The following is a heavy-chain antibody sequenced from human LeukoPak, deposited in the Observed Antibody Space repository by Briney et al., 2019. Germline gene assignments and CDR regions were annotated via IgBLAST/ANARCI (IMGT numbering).Heavy chain of an antibody. CDR3: ARGRHYAGNWFDP. Sequence: PSETLSLTCTVSGGSISSGSYYLSWIRQPAGKGLEWIGRIYTSGSTNYNPSLKSRVTISVDTSKNQFSLKLSSVTAADTAVYYCARGRHYAGNWFDPWGQGTLVTVSS. CDR2: IYTSGST. J-gene: IGHJ5*02. D-gene: IGHD4-23*01. CDR1: GGSISSGSYY. V-gene: IGHV4-61*02.